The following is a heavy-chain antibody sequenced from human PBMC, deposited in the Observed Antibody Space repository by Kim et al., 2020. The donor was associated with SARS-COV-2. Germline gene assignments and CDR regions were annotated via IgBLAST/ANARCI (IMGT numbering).Heavy chain of an antibody. CDR2: IIPICGTA. CDR1: GCTFISYA. V-gene: IGHV1-69*13. J-gene: IGHJ4*02. CDR3: AIYRSGGIFYFDY. Sequence: SVKVSCKASGCTFISYAISWVRQAPGQGLEWMGGIIPICGTANYAQKFQGRVTITADESTSTAYMELSSLRSEDTAVYYCAIYRSGGIFYFDYWGQGTLVTVSS. D-gene: IGHD6-19*01.